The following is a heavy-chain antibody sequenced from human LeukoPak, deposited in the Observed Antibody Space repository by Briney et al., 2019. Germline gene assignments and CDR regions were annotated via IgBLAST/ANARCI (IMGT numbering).Heavy chain of an antibody. Sequence: GGSLRLSCAASGFTFSNYWMNWVRQAPGKGLEWVANIKQDGSEKYYVDSVKGRFTVSRDNTKNSLYLQMNSLRAEDTAVYYCARDYYGSGSYYTTDYWGQGTLVTVSS. CDR2: IKQDGSEK. J-gene: IGHJ4*02. V-gene: IGHV3-7*01. D-gene: IGHD3-10*01. CDR1: GFTFSNYW. CDR3: ARDYYGSGSYYTTDY.